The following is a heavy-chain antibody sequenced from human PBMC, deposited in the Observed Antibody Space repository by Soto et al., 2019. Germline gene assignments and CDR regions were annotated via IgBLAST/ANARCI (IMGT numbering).Heavy chain of an antibody. CDR2: IYYSGST. V-gene: IGHV4-31*03. J-gene: IGHJ6*02. CDR3: ARGQLLWFGEFPSGGIDV. D-gene: IGHD3-10*01. CDR1: GGSLSIGGYY. Sequence: PSETLSLTSTVSGGSLSIGGYYWSCIRQHPGKGLEWIGYIYYSGSTYYNPSLKSRVTISVDTSKNQFSLKLSSVTAADTAVYYCARGQLLWFGEFPSGGIDVWGQGTTVTVSS.